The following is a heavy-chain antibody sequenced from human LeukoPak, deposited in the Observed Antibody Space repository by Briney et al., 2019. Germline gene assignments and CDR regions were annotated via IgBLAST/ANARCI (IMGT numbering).Heavy chain of an antibody. D-gene: IGHD3-10*01. CDR3: ARGPFTMLRGADNWFDP. CDR1: GGSLSSYY. Sequence: SETLSLTCTVFGGSLSSYYWSWIRQPAGKGLEWIGRIYTSGSTNYNPSLKSRVTMSVDTSKNQFSLKLSSVTAADTAVYYCARGPFTMLRGADNWFDPWGQGTLVTVSS. CDR2: IYTSGST. V-gene: IGHV4-4*07. J-gene: IGHJ5*02.